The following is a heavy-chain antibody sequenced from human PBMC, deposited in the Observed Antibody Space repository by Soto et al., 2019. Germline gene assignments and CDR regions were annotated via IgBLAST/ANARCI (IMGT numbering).Heavy chain of an antibody. V-gene: IGHV3-74*01. CDR2: INSDGRAT. D-gene: IGHD3-22*01. CDR1: GFSFRSHW. J-gene: IGHJ3*02. Sequence: EVQLVESGGGLVQPGGSLRLSCGASGFSFRSHWMHWVRQAPGKGLMWVSQINSDGRATSYADSVKCRFSISRDHAKKTLFPQMNSLRVEHTAGYFCAREGLNNHAYEGFDIWGQGTVVTVSP. CDR3: AREGLNNHAYEGFDI.